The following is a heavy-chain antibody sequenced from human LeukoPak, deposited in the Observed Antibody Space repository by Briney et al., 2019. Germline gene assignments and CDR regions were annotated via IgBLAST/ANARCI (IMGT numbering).Heavy chain of an antibody. Sequence: SETLSLTXAVYGGSFSDYYWSWIRQPPGKGLEWIGEINHSGSTNYNPSLKSRVTKSVDTSKNQFSLKMRSVTAADTAVYYCARGRMNSGWYFDLWGRGTLVSVSS. CDR2: INHSGST. V-gene: IGHV4-34*01. CDR3: ARGRMNSGWYFDL. J-gene: IGHJ2*01. D-gene: IGHD3-10*01. CDR1: GGSFSDYY.